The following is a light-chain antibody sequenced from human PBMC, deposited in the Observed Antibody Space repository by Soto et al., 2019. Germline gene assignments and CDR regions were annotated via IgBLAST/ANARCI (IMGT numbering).Light chain of an antibody. CDR2: GTS. CDR3: LEASSYPLT. Sequence: IQLTQFPSSLSASVGDRVNVTCGASQGISSYLAWYQQKPGKAPKLLILGTSTLQSGVPSRFRESGSGTDCALTIGRPQPGELGTYLCLEASSYPLTLGAGTKVD. J-gene: IGKJ3*01. CDR1: QGISSY. V-gene: IGKV1-9*01.